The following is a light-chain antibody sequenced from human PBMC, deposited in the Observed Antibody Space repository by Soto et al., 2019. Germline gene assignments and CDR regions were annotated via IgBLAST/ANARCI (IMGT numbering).Light chain of an antibody. CDR2: GAS. Sequence: EIVLTQSPGTLSLSPGERATLSCRASQSVTSSYLAWYQHKRGQAPRLLIYGASNRATGIPDRFSGSGSGKDFTLTISRLEPEDFAVYYCQQFGSSPPWTFGQGTKVAIK. J-gene: IGKJ1*01. V-gene: IGKV3-20*01. CDR1: QSVTSSY. CDR3: QQFGSSPPWT.